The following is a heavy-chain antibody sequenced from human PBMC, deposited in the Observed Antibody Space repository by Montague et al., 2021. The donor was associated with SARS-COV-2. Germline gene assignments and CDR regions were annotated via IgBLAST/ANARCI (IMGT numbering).Heavy chain of an antibody. D-gene: IGHD3-10*01. CDR3: AREGLLWFGDVAPYYYGMDV. Sequence: SETLSLTCTVSGGSISSYYWSWIRQLPGKGLVWIGDIYYSGSTNYNPSLKSRVTISVDTSKNQFSLKLSSVTAAATAVYYCAREGLLWFGDVAPYYYGMDVWGQGTTVTVSS. V-gene: IGHV4-59*01. J-gene: IGHJ6*02. CDR1: GGSISSYY. CDR2: IYYSGST.